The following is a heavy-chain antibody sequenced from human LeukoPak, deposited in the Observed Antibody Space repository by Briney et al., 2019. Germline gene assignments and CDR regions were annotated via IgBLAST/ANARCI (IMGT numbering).Heavy chain of an antibody. V-gene: IGHV4-59*01. CDR3: ARGGSGWYVFDY. Sequence: PSETLSLTCTVSGGSISSYYWSWIRQPPGKGLEWIGYIYYRGSTNYNPSLKSRVTISVDTSKNQFSLKLSSVTAADTAVYYCARGGSGWYVFDYWGQGTLVTVSS. CDR1: GGSISSYY. CDR2: IYYRGST. J-gene: IGHJ4*02. D-gene: IGHD6-19*01.